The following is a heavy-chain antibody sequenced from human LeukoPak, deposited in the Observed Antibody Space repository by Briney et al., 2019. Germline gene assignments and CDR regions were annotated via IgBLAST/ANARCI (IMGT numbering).Heavy chain of an antibody. CDR1: GYTFTGYY. J-gene: IGHJ4*02. CDR3: ARSNYHMVRGVIVDY. V-gene: IGHV1-2*02. Sequence: ASVKVSCEASGYTFTGYYMHWVRQAPGQGLEWMGWTNPNSGGTNYAQKFQGRVTMTRDTSISTAYMELSRLRSDDTAVYYCARSNYHMVRGVIVDYWGQGTLVTVSS. D-gene: IGHD3-10*01. CDR2: TNPNSGGT.